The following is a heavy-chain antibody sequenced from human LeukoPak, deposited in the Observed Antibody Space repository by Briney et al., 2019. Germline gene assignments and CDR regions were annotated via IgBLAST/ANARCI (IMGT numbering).Heavy chain of an antibody. CDR1: GFTVSNSY. J-gene: IGHJ4*02. Sequence: GGSLRLSCAASGFTVSNSYMSWVRQAPGKGLEWVSSISSSSSYIYYADSVKGRFAISRDNAKNSLYLQMNSLRAEDTAVYYCARKRVYYDSSGYYDYWGQGTLVTVSS. D-gene: IGHD3-22*01. CDR2: ISSSSSYI. CDR3: ARKRVYYDSSGYYDY. V-gene: IGHV3-21*01.